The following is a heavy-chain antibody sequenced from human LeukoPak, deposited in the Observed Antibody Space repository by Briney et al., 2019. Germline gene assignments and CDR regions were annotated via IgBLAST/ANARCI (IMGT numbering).Heavy chain of an antibody. J-gene: IGHJ4*02. CDR2: ISAYNGNT. D-gene: IGHD1-14*01. Sequence: ASVKVSCKASGYTFTSYGISWVRQAPGQGLEWMGWISAYNGNTNYAQKLQGRVTMTRDTSTSTVYMELSSLRSEDTAVYYCARDRRYFDYWGQGTLVTVSS. CDR1: GYTFTSYG. CDR3: ARDRRYFDY. V-gene: IGHV1-18*01.